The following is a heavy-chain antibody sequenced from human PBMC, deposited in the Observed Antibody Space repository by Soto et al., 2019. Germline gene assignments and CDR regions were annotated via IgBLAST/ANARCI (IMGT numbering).Heavy chain of an antibody. V-gene: IGHV3-23*01. J-gene: IGHJ4*02. CDR3: AKDRYCSIISCHQAFDY. CDR1: GFPFTSYA. CDR2: ISGSGGST. D-gene: IGHD2-2*01. Sequence: GGSLRLSCAASGFPFTSYAMSWVRQAPGKGLEWVSVISGSGGSTKYADSVKGRFTISRDSSKNTLYLQMNSLRAEDTAVYYCAKDRYCSIISCHQAFDYSGRGTLVTGSS.